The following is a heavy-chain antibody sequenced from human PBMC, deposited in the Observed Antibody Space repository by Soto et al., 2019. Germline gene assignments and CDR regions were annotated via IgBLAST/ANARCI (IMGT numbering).Heavy chain of an antibody. CDR1: GYTFTTYN. Sequence: QVQLVQSGAEVKRPGASVNVSCKASGYTFTTYNINWVRQAPGQGLERMGWISTFNGETNYAQNLQGRVTLTSDTSTTTAYMEVSTLRSDDTAVYYCARGAYTHDFDSWGQGSLVTVSS. J-gene: IGHJ4*02. D-gene: IGHD5-18*01. CDR2: ISTFNGET. V-gene: IGHV1-18*01. CDR3: ARGAYTHDFDS.